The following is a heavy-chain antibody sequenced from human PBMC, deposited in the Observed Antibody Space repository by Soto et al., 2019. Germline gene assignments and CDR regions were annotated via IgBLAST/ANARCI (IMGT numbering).Heavy chain of an antibody. CDR3: ARLGGSYAVPHFDY. CDR1: GGSFSGYY. CDR2: INHSGNT. V-gene: IGHV4-34*01. J-gene: IGHJ4*02. D-gene: IGHD1-26*01. Sequence: PSETLSLTCAVYGGSFSGYYWSWIRQPPGKGLEWIGEINHSGNTYYNPSLKSRVTISVDTSKNQFSLKLSSVTAADTAVYYCARLGGSYAVPHFDYWGQGTLVTVS.